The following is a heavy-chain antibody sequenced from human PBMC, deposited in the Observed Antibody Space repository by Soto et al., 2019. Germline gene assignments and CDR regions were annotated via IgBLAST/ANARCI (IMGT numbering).Heavy chain of an antibody. J-gene: IGHJ4*02. Sequence: EVQLVESGGGLVQPARSLSLSCAASGFTFDDYALHWVRQAPGKGLEWVSGVSWSSGTIGYADSVKGRFTISRDNAKNSLYLQMNSLRPEDTALYYCAKDRESTGYFYFDYWGQGTLVAVSS. D-gene: IGHD3-22*01. CDR1: GFTFDDYA. V-gene: IGHV3-9*01. CDR2: VSWSSGTI. CDR3: AKDRESTGYFYFDY.